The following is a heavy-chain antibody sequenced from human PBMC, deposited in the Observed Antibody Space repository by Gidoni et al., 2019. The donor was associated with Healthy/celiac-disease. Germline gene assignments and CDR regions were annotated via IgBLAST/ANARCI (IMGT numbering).Heavy chain of an antibody. V-gene: IGHV3-30*18. Sequence: QVQLMESGGGGVQPGRSLRRSCAAPGCTFSRYGMHWVRQAPGKGLEWVAVISYDGSNKYYADSVKGRFTISRDNSKNTLYLQMNSLRAEDTAVYYCAKDGGSGYDRDGWFDPWGQGTLVTVSS. J-gene: IGHJ5*02. CDR3: AKDGGSGYDRDGWFDP. CDR1: GCTFSRYG. CDR2: ISYDGSNK. D-gene: IGHD5-12*01.